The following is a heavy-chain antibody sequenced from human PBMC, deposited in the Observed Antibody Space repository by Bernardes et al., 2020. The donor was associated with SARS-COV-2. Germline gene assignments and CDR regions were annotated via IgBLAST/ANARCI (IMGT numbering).Heavy chain of an antibody. CDR2: IKSKTDGGTT. CDR1: GFTFSNAW. Sequence: GGSLRLSCAASGFTFSNAWMSWVRQAPGKGLEWVGRIKSKTDGGTTDYAAPVKGRFTISRDDSKNTLYLQMNSLKTEDTAVYYCTTVCGNKWELLINWFDPWGQGTLVTVSS. J-gene: IGHJ5*02. CDR3: TTVCGNKWELLINWFDP. D-gene: IGHD1-26*01. V-gene: IGHV3-15*01.